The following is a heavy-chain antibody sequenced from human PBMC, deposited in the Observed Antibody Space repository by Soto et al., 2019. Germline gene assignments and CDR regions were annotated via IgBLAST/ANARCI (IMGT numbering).Heavy chain of an antibody. CDR3: AKLGSPYDSSGYLDY. D-gene: IGHD3-22*01. V-gene: IGHV3-23*01. CDR2: ISGSGGST. Sequence: GSLRLSCAASGFTFSSYAMSWVRQAPGKGLEWVSAISGSGGSTYYADSVKGRFTISRDNSKNTLYLQMNSLRAEDTAVYYCAKLGSPYDSSGYLDYWGQGTLVTVSS. CDR1: GFTFSSYA. J-gene: IGHJ4*02.